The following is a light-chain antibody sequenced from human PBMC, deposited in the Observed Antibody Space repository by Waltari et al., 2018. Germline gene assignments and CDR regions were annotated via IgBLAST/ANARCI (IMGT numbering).Light chain of an antibody. CDR1: QNISTH. CDR2: AAS. V-gene: IGKV3-15*01. Sequence: EIVMTQSPATLSVSPGERATPSCRASQNISTHLVWYQHNPGQAPRLLIYAASTRATATPARFSGHGSGTEFTLTISSLQSEDFALYYCQQYNTWPSFGPGTKVDIK. J-gene: IGKJ3*01. CDR3: QQYNTWPS.